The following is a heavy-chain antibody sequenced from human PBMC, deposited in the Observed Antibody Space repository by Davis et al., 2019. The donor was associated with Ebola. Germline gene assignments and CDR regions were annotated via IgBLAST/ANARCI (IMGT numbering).Heavy chain of an antibody. CDR3: ARQEGGLGYCSGGSCYLSPYYYGMDV. V-gene: IGHV4-34*01. Sequence: SETLSLTCAVYGGSFSGYYWSWIRQPPGKGLEWIGEIHHSGSTNYNPSLKSRVTISVDTSKNQFSLKLSSVTAADTAVDYCARQEGGLGYCSGGSCYLSPYYYGMDVWGQGTTVTVSS. D-gene: IGHD2-15*01. CDR2: IHHSGST. CDR1: GGSFSGYY. J-gene: IGHJ6*02.